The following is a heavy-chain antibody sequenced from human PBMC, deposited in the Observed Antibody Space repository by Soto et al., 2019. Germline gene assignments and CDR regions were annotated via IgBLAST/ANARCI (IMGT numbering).Heavy chain of an antibody. CDR2: IYYSGST. CDR3: ARHTPAISISDH. V-gene: IGHV4-39*01. D-gene: IGHD2-15*01. J-gene: IGHJ4*02. Sequence: QLQLQESGPGLVKPSETLSLTCTVSGGSISSSSYYWGWIRQPPGKGLEWIGSIYYSGSTYYNPSLKCLVTLSVDTSKNQFSLKLSSVTAADTAVYYCARHTPAISISDHWGQGTLVTVAS. CDR1: GGSISSSSYY.